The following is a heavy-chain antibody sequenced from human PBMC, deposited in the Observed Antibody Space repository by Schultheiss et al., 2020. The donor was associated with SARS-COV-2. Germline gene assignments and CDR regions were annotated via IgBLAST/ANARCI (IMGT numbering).Heavy chain of an antibody. J-gene: IGHJ5*02. CDR2: IYHSGST. Sequence: SETLSLTCAVSGGSISSCGYSWSWIRQPPGKGLEWIGYIYHSGSTYYNPSLKSRVTISVDRSKNQFSLKLSSVTAADTAVYYCARELGYCSSTSCYKIPNWFDPWGQGTLVTVSS. CDR1: GGSISSCGYS. D-gene: IGHD2-2*02. CDR3: ARELGYCSSTSCYKIPNWFDP. V-gene: IGHV4-30-2*01.